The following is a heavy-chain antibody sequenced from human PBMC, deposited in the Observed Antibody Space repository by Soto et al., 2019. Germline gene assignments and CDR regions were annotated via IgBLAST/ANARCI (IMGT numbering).Heavy chain of an antibody. CDR2: TYYRSKWYN. Sequence: SQTLSLTCAISGDSVSSNSAAWSWIRQSPSRGLEWLGRTYYRSKWYNDYAVSVRSRITINPDTSKNQFSLQLNSVTPEDTAVYYCARGGGYSGYDGDNWFDPWGQGTLVTVSS. D-gene: IGHD5-12*01. CDR1: GDSVSSNSAA. J-gene: IGHJ5*02. V-gene: IGHV6-1*01. CDR3: ARGGGYSGYDGDNWFDP.